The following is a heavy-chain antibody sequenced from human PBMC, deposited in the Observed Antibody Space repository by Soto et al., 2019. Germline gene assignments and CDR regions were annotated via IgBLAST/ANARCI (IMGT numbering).Heavy chain of an antibody. Sequence: SLRLSCAPSVFTFSSYSINWVLQNPVKVLECVSSISSSSSYIYYADSVKGRFTISRDNAKNSLYLQMNSLRAEDTAVYYCARENIVVVPAVVNWFEPWGQGTLATVSS. CDR1: VFTFSSYS. D-gene: IGHD2-2*01. V-gene: IGHV3-21*01. CDR2: ISSSSSYI. J-gene: IGHJ5*02. CDR3: ARENIVVVPAVVNWFEP.